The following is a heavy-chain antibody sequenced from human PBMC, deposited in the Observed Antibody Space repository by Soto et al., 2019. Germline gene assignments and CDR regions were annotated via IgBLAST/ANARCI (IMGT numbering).Heavy chain of an antibody. CDR1: GGSISSYY. CDR2: IYYSGST. V-gene: IGHV4-59*08. Sequence: SETLSLTCTVSGGSISSYYWRWVRQPPGKGLEWIGYIYYSGSTNYNPSLKSRVTISVDTSKNQFSLKLSSVTAADTAVYYCARRYGGAFDIWGQGTMVTVSS. CDR3: ARRYGGAFDI. J-gene: IGHJ3*02. D-gene: IGHD3-10*01.